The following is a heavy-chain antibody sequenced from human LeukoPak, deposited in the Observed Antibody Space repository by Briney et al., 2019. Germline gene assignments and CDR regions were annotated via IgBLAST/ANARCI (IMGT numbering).Heavy chain of an antibody. CDR1: GFTFSSYA. V-gene: IGHV3-30*04. J-gene: IGHJ4*02. Sequence: GGSLRLSCAASGFTFSSYAMHWVRQAPGKGLEWVAVISYDGSNKYYADSVKGRFTISRDNSKNTLYLQMNSLRAEDTAVYYCARDGRLGYCTNGVCPFDYWGQGTLDTVSS. D-gene: IGHD2-8*01. CDR2: ISYDGSNK. CDR3: ARDGRLGYCTNGVCPFDY.